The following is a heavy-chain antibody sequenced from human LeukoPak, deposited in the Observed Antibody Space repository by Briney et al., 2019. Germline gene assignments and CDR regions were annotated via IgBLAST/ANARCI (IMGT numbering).Heavy chain of an antibody. J-gene: IGHJ4*02. Sequence: SETLSLTCTVSGGSISSYYWSWIRQPPGKGLEWIGYIYYSGSTDYNPSLKSRVTISVDTSKNQFSLKLSSVTAADTAVYYCARVDYRVGFDYWGQGTPVTVSS. V-gene: IGHV4-59*01. CDR3: ARVDYRVGFDY. CDR2: IYYSGST. D-gene: IGHD4-11*01. CDR1: GGSISSYY.